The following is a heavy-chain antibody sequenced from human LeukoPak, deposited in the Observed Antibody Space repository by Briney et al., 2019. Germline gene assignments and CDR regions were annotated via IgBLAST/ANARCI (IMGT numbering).Heavy chain of an antibody. D-gene: IGHD7-27*01. CDR1: GGSISNYF. CDR3: ARRPTGDPKFDY. J-gene: IGHJ4*02. V-gene: IGHV4-59*08. CDR2: IYSSGST. Sequence: TSETLSLTCSVSGGSISNYFWTWIRQPPGKGLEWIGYIYSSGSTYYNPSLKSRVTISVDTSKNRFSLKLSTVTAADTAVYYCARRPTGDPKFDYWGQGTLVTVSS.